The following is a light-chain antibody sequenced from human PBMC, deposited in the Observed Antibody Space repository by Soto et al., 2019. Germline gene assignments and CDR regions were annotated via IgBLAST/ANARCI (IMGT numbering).Light chain of an antibody. CDR2: VNSDGSH. Sequence: QSVLTQSPSASAPLGASVKLTCTLSSGHSNYAIAWHQQQPEKGPRYLMKVNSDGSHRKGDGIPDRFSGSSSGAQRYLTISSLQSEDEADYYCQTWGTGIRVFGTGTKLTVL. J-gene: IGLJ1*01. CDR1: SGHSNYA. CDR3: QTWGTGIRV. V-gene: IGLV4-69*01.